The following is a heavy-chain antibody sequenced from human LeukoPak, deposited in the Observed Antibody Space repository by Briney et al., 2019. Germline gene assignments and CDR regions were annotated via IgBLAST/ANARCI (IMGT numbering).Heavy chain of an antibody. CDR3: ARNGYGSGSSY. J-gene: IGHJ4*02. CDR1: GGSMSSVSNF. V-gene: IGHV4-61*02. Sequence: SETLSLTCAASGGSMSSVSNFWSWIRQPAGKGLEWIGRIHTSGNPNYNPSLKSRVTISVDTSKNQFSLQLNSVTAADTAVYYCARNGYGSGSSYWGQGTLVTVSS. CDR2: IHTSGNP. D-gene: IGHD3-10*01.